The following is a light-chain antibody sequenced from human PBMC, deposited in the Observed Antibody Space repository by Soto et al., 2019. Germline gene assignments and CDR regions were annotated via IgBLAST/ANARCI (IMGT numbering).Light chain of an antibody. CDR1: QSLLHSNGYNY. V-gene: IGKV2-28*01. CDR3: MQALQTPLT. Sequence: DIVMTQSPLSLPVTPGEPASISCRSSQSLLHSNGYNYLDWYLQKPGQSPQLLIYLGSNRASGVPDRFSVSGSGTDFTLKISRVEADDVGVYYCMQALQTPLTFGGGTKVEIK. CDR2: LGS. J-gene: IGKJ4*01.